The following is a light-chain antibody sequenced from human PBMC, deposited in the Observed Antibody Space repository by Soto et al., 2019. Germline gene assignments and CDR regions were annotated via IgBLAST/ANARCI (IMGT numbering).Light chain of an antibody. CDR2: DVT. V-gene: IGLV2-14*01. J-gene: IGLJ1*01. Sequence: QSVLTQPASVSGSPGQSITISCTGNSSEFGDNNYVSWYQQHPGKAPKLMIYDVTHRPSGISNRFSGSKSGNTASLTISGLQAEDEADYYCSSYTSSSTLYVFGTGTKVTVL. CDR3: SSYTSSSTLYV. CDR1: SSEFGDNNY.